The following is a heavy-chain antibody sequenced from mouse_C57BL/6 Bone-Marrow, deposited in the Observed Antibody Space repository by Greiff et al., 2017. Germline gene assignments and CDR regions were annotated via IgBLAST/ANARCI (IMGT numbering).Heavy chain of an antibody. D-gene: IGHD2-1*01. V-gene: IGHV14-4*01. J-gene: IGHJ2*01. Sequence: EVQRVESGAELVRPGASVKLSCTASGFNIKDDYIHWVKQRPEQGLEWIGWIDPEIGDTEYASKFPGKATITSDTSSNTAYLQLSSLTSEDTAVYYCSSFYGNYFDFWGQGTPLTVAS. CDR3: SSFYGNYFDF. CDR1: GFNIKDDY. CDR2: IDPEIGDT.